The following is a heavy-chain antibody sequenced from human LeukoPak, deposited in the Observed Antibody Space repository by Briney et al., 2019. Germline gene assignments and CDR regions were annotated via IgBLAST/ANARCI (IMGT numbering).Heavy chain of an antibody. V-gene: IGHV4-39*07. CDR3: ARAPREGRGNWFDP. CDR2: IYYSGST. D-gene: IGHD5-24*01. CDR1: GGSISSSSYY. Sequence: PSETLSLTCTVSGGSISSSSYYWGWIRQPPGKGLEWIGSIYYSGSTYYNPSLKSRVTISVDTSKNQFSLKLSSVTAADTAVYYCARAPREGRGNWFDPWGQGTLVTVSS. J-gene: IGHJ5*02.